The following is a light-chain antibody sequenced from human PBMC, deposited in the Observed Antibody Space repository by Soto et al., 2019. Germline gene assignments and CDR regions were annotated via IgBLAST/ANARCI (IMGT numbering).Light chain of an antibody. CDR2: DVN. V-gene: IGLV2-14*01. CDR1: SSDVGTYDY. Sequence: QSALTQPASVSGSPGQSITISCTGTSSDVGTYDYVSWHQQHPGKAPKLIIYDVNNRPSGVSSRFSGSKSGNTASLTISGLQADDDADYYCCLFSTSGPHVFGTGTKVT. J-gene: IGLJ1*01. CDR3: CLFSTSGPHV.